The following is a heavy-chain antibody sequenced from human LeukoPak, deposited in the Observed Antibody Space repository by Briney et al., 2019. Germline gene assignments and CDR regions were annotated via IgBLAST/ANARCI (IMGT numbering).Heavy chain of an antibody. CDR2: IYYSGST. CDR1: GGSISSYY. CDR3: ARADGYYDFWSGYYDY. Sequence: SETLSLTCTVSGGSISSYYWSWIRQPPGKGLEWIGYIYYSGSTNYNPSLKSRVTISVDTSKNQFSLKLSSVTAADTAVYYCARADGYYDFWSGYYDYWGQGTLVTVSS. J-gene: IGHJ4*02. V-gene: IGHV4-59*01. D-gene: IGHD3-3*01.